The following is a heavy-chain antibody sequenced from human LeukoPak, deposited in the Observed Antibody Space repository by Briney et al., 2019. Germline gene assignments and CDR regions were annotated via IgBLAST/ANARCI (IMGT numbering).Heavy chain of an antibody. D-gene: IGHD3-9*01. V-gene: IGHV3-23*01. Sequence: GGSLRLSCAASGFTFSKYAMSWVRQAPGKGLEWVSLNSGSGGSTYYADSVKGRFTISRDNSKNTLYLQMSSLRAEDTALYHCAKDSGYYNSYPALFNAFDIWGQGTMVTVSS. CDR1: GFTFSKYA. CDR3: AKDSGYYNSYPALFNAFDI. J-gene: IGHJ3*02. CDR2: NSGSGGST.